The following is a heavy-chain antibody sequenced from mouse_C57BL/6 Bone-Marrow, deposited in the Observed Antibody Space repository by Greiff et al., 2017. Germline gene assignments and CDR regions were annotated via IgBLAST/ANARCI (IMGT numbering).Heavy chain of an antibody. D-gene: IGHD1-1*01. CDR3: AREGDGSSSLFAD. J-gene: IGHJ3*01. Sequence: QVQLQQPGAELVMPGASVKLSCKASGYTFTSYWMHWVKQRPGQGLEWIGAIDPSASYTNYNHKFKGKSTLPVDKSSSTAYMQLSSLTSEDSAVYYCAREGDGSSSLFADWGTGTMVTVSA. CDR1: GYTFTSYW. V-gene: IGHV1-69*01. CDR2: IDPSASYT.